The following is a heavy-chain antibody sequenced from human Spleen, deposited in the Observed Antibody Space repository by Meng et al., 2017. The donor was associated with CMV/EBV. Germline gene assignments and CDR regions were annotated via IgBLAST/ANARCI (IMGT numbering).Heavy chain of an antibody. J-gene: IGHJ4*02. CDR2: INPKSGGT. Sequence: QVQLLRSRAEVEQPGASVNVSCKASGYPFTAYFIDWIRQAPGQGLEGMGRINPKSGGTKYARNFQGWGTMTRDTAINTAYMELSRLKSDDTAVYYCARGYSAWYVDHWGQGTLVTVSS. CDR1: GYPFTAYF. D-gene: IGHD6-19*01. CDR3: ARGYSAWYVDH. V-gene: IGHV1-2*04.